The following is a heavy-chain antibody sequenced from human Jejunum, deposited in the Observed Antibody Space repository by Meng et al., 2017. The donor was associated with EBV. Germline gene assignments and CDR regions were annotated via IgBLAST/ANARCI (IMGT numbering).Heavy chain of an antibody. CDR2: ISSSSGAM. CDR3: ARDPMYSGGNSGAFDY. D-gene: IGHD4-23*01. V-gene: IGHV3-11*01. J-gene: IGHJ4*02. CDR1: GFSFSDYW. Sequence: QVHVVGSGGGCVKPGGSLRLSCAASGFSFSDYWMTWIRKTPEQGLEWVAYISSSSGAMYYADSVKGRFTISRDNAERSLYLQMNSLRADDTAVYYCARDPMYSGGNSGAFDYWGQGTLVTVSS.